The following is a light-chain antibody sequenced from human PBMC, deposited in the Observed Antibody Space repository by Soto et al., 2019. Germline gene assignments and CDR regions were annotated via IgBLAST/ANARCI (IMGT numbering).Light chain of an antibody. J-gene: IGKJ2*01. CDR1: QSVSSS. Sequence: EIVLTQSPATLSLSPGERATLSCRASQSVSSSLGWYQQIPGQALRLLIYDASNRATGIPARFSGSESGTDFTLTISSLEPEDFAVSYCQQRSNWPRTFGQGTKLEIK. CDR2: DAS. V-gene: IGKV3-11*01. CDR3: QQRSNWPRT.